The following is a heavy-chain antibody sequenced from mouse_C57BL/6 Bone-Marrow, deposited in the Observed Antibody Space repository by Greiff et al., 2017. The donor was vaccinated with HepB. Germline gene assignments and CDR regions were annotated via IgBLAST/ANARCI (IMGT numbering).Heavy chain of an antibody. Sequence: EVQGVESGGGLVKPGGSLKLSCAASGFTFRSYAMSWVRQTPEKRLEWVATISDGGSYTYYPDNVKGRFTISRDNAKNNLYLQMSHLKSEDTAMYYCARDGRWLLRFAYWGQGTLVTVSA. D-gene: IGHD2-3*01. CDR2: ISDGGSYT. J-gene: IGHJ3*01. V-gene: IGHV5-4*01. CDR1: GFTFRSYA. CDR3: ARDGRWLLRFAY.